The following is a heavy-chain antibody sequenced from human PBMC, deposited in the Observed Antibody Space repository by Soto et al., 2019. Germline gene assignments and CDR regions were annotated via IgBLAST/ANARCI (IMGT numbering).Heavy chain of an antibody. CDR3: ARPPPYCGGDCYHAFDI. Sequence: GESLKISCKGSGYSFTSYWIGWVRQMPGKGLEWMGIIYPGDSDTRYSPSFQGQVTISADKSISTAYLQWSSLKASDTAMYYCARPPPYCGGDCYHAFDIWGQGTMVTVSS. J-gene: IGHJ3*02. CDR2: IYPGDSDT. D-gene: IGHD2-21*02. V-gene: IGHV5-51*01. CDR1: GYSFTSYW.